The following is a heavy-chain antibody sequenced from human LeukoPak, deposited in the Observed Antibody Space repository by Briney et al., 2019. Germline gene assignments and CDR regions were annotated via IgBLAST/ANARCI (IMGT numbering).Heavy chain of an antibody. CDR2: IYPSDSDT. CDR3: ARPNSAGYGPPYFDY. Sequence: GESLKISCKGSGYSFTSYWIAWVRQIPGKGLEWMGIIYPSDSDTSYSPSFQGQVTISADKSISTAYLQWSSLKASDTAMYYCARPNSAGYGPPYFDYWGQGTLVTVSS. CDR1: GYSFTSYW. V-gene: IGHV5-51*01. J-gene: IGHJ4*02. D-gene: IGHD4-17*01.